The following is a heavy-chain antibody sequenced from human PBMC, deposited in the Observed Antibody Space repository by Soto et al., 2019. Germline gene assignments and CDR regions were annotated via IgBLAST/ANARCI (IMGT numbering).Heavy chain of an antibody. CDR3: ARDHYYGSGSPAHDY. CDR1: GFTFSDYY. Sequence: GGSLRLSCSASGFTFSDYYMSWIRQAPGKGLEWVSYISSSGSTIYYADSVKGRFTISRDNAKNSLYLQMNSLRAEDTAVYYCARDHYYGSGSPAHDYWGQGTLVTVSS. D-gene: IGHD3-10*01. J-gene: IGHJ4*02. CDR2: ISSSGSTI. V-gene: IGHV3-11*01.